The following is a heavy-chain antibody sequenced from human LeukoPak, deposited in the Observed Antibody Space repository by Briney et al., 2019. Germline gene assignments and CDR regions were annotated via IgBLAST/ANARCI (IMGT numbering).Heavy chain of an antibody. CDR3: AREEEEWIQLWNYFDY. CDR1: GGSISSGDYY. D-gene: IGHD5-18*01. J-gene: IGHJ4*02. CDR2: IYYSGST. V-gene: IGHV4-30-4*08. Sequence: SQTLSLTCTVSGGSISSGDYYWSWIRQPPGKGLEWIGYIYYSGSTYYNPSLKSRVTISVDTSKNQFSLKLSSVTAADTAVYYCAREEEEWIQLWNYFDYWGQGTLVTVSS.